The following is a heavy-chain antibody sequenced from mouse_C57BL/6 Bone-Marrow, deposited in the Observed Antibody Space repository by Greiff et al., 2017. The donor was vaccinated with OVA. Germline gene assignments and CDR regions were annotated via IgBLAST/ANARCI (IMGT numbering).Heavy chain of an antibody. J-gene: IGHJ4*01. D-gene: IGHD2-5*01. CDR2: ILPGSGST. CDR3: AREGASYYINHYYAMDY. Sequence: VQLQQSGAELMKPGASVKLSCKATGYTFTGYWIEWVKQRPGHGLEWIGEILPGSGSTNYNEKFKGKATFTADTSSNTAYMQLSSLTTEDSAISYSAREGASYYINHYYAMDYWGQGTSVTVSS. CDR1: GYTFTGYW. V-gene: IGHV1-9*01.